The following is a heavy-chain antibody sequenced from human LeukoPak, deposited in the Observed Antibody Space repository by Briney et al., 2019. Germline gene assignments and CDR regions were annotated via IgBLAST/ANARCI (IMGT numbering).Heavy chain of an antibody. Sequence: GGSLRLSCSASGFTFGSYGMHWVRQAPGKGLEWVALIWYHGNDVDYADSVRGRFTISRDNSKNTLYLQMNSVRAEDTAVYFCARDFWNEPSKYFDYWGQGTLVTVSS. CDR2: IWYHGNDV. J-gene: IGHJ4*02. CDR3: ARDFWNEPSKYFDY. D-gene: IGHD3-3*01. CDR1: GFTFGSYG. V-gene: IGHV3-33*01.